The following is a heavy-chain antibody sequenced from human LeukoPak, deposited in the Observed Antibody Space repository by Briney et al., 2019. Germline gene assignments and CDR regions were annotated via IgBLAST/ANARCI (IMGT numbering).Heavy chain of an antibody. CDR3: ARGSAVTGVH. J-gene: IGHJ4*02. V-gene: IGHV3-74*01. D-gene: IGHD1-14*01. CDR2: INSDGSTT. CDR1: GFTFSSYW. Sequence: GESLRLSCADSGFTFSSYWMHWVRQAPGKGLVWTSRINSDGSTTNYADSVKGRFTISRDNAKNTLYLQMNSLRAEDTAMYYCARGSAVTGVHWGQGTLVTVSS.